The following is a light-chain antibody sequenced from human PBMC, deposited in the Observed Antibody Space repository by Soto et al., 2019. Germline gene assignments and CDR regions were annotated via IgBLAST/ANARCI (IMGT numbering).Light chain of an antibody. CDR2: AAS. V-gene: IGKV1-39*01. J-gene: IGKJ5*01. CDR1: ESISRH. Sequence: DIQMTQSPSSLSASVGDRVTITCRAAESISRHLNWYQQKPGRAPDLLIYAASTLQNGVPSRFTGSGSGTEFTLTITGLQLEDFATYYCQKDYSTLATFGQGTRREI. CDR3: QKDYSTLAT.